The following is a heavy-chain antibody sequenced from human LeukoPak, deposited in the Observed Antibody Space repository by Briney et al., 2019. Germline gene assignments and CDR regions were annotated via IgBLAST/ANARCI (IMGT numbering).Heavy chain of an antibody. CDR1: GFTFNDYY. D-gene: IGHD4-23*01. J-gene: IGHJ4*02. CDR3: ARLDGDYGGNGDC. V-gene: IGHV3-11*01. Sequence: GGSLRLSCAASGFTFNDYYMTWIRQAPGKGLEWVSSISGTGMSIYHAGSVKGRFTVSRDNAKNSLYLQMNSLRAEDTAVYYCARLDGDYGGNGDCWGQGTLVTVSS. CDR2: ISGTGMSI.